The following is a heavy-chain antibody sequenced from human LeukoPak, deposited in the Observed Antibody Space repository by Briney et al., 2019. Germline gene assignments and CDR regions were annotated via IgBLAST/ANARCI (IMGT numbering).Heavy chain of an antibody. D-gene: IGHD6-13*01. J-gene: IGHJ3*02. CDR1: GFTLSSYE. V-gene: IGHV3-48*03. Sequence: GGSLRPSCAASGFTLSSYEMNWVRQAPGKGLEWVSYITSSGSTKYYTDFVRGRFTISRDNARNSLSLQMNSLRAEDTAVYYCAREIAGSGPAFDIWGQGTMVTVSS. CDR3: AREIAGSGPAFDI. CDR2: ITSSGSTK.